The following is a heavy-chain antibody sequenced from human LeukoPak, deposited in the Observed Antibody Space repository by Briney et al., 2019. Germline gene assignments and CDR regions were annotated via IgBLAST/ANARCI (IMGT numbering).Heavy chain of an antibody. J-gene: IGHJ3*02. CDR3: ASDLAYCGGDCSYGAFDI. D-gene: IGHD2-21*02. CDR2: ISSSSSTI. Sequence: GGSLRLSCAASGFTFSSYSMNWVRQAPGKGLEWVSYISSSSSTIYYADSVKGRFTISRDNAKNSLYLQMNSLRAEDTAVYYCASDLAYCGGDCSYGAFDIWGQGTMVTVSS. CDR1: GFTFSSYS. V-gene: IGHV3-48*01.